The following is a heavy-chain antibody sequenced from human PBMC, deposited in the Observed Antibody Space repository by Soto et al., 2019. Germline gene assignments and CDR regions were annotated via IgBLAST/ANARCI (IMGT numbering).Heavy chain of an antibody. V-gene: IGHV4-30-4*08. Sequence: SETLSLTCTVSGGSISSSSYYWGWIRQPPGKGLEWIGHIYYSGSPYYNPSLRSRVTISADTSMNQFSLALTSVTAADTAIYYCARGSTTEKVDSWGQGILVTVSS. CDR2: IYYSGSP. CDR3: ARGSTTEKVDS. CDR1: GGSISSSSYY. J-gene: IGHJ4*02.